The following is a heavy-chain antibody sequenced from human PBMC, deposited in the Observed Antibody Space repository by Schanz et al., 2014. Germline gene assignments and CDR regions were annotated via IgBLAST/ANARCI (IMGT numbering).Heavy chain of an antibody. Sequence: EVQLVESGGGLVQPGGSLRLSCAASGFTFSSYAMSWVRQAPGKGLEWVSALSGSGGSTYYADSVKGRFTMSRDNSKNTLYLQMNSLRAEDTAVYYCARANYRRKINFDYWGRGTLVTVS. J-gene: IGHJ4*02. CDR2: LSGSGGST. CDR1: GFTFSSYA. CDR3: ARANYRRKINFDY. V-gene: IGHV3-23*04. D-gene: IGHD3-10*01.